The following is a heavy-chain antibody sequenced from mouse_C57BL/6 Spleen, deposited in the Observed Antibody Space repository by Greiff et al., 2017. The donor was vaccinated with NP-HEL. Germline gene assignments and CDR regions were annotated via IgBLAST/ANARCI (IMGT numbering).Heavy chain of an antibody. Sequence: QVQLKQSGAELARPGASVKLSCKASGYTFPSYGISWVKQRTGQGLEWIGEIYPRSGNTYYNEQFKGKATLTADKSSSTAYMELRSLTSEDSAVYFCAREDDYDEGANYAMDCWGQGTSVTVSS. CDR2: IYPRSGNT. CDR3: AREDDYDEGANYAMDC. J-gene: IGHJ4*01. V-gene: IGHV1-81*01. CDR1: GYTFPSYG. D-gene: IGHD2-4*01.